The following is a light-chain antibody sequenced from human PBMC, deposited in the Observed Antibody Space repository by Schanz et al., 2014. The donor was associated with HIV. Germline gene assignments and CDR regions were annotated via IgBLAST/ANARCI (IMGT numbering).Light chain of an antibody. V-gene: IGKV1-5*03. J-gene: IGKJ1*01. CDR3: QQYNSYPWT. Sequence: DTQMTQSPSTVSASVGDRVTITCRASQSINPWLAWYQQKPGKAPNLLLYQVSTLESGVPSRFSGSGSGTDFTLTINSLQPDDLATYFCQQYNSYPWTFGQGTKVE. CDR1: QSINPW. CDR2: QVS.